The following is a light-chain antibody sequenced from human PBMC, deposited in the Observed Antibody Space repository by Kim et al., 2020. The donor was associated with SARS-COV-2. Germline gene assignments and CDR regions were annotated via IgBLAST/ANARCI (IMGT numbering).Light chain of an antibody. V-gene: IGLV3-1*01. CDR1: KLGDKY. CDR3: QAWDSSTVV. J-gene: IGLJ1*01. Sequence: SVAQGQTASITCAGDKLGDKYACWYQQKPGQSPLLVIYQDSKRPSGIPERFSGSNSGNTATLTISGTQAMDEADYYCQAWDSSTVVFGTGTKVTVL. CDR2: QDS.